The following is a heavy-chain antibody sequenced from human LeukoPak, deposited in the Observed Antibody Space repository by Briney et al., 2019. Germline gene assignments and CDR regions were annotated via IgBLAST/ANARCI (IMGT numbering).Heavy chain of an antibody. J-gene: IGHJ4*02. Sequence: GASVKVSCKVSGYTLTELSMHWVRQAPGKGLEWMGGFDPEDGETIYAQKFQGRVTMTEDTSTDTAYMELSSLRSEDTAVYYCATYPVQLERRWEFDYWGQGTLVTVSS. V-gene: IGHV1-24*01. D-gene: IGHD1-1*01. CDR1: GYTLTELS. CDR2: FDPEDGET. CDR3: ATYPVQLERRWEFDY.